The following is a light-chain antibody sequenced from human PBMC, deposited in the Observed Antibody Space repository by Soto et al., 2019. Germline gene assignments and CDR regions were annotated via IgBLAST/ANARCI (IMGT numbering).Light chain of an antibody. CDR3: QKYDSAPWT. J-gene: IGKJ1*01. CDR2: SAS. Sequence: IQMTQSPSSLSASVGDRGIITCRASQGIGNSLAWYQQKAGRVPKLLMHSASTLLSGVPSRFSGSGSGTDFTLPISSLQPEDVATYYCQKYDSAPWTFGQGTKVEIK. V-gene: IGKV1-27*01. CDR1: QGIGNS.